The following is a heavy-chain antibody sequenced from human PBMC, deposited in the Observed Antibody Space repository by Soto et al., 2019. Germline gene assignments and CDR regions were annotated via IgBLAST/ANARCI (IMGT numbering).Heavy chain of an antibody. Sequence: EVQLVESGGGLVQPGGSLRLSCAASGFTFSSYWMSWVRQAPGKGLEWVANIKQDGSEKYYVDSVKGRFTISRDNAKNSLYLQMNSLRAEDTAVYYCARDLLDILTGYSYDAFDIWDQGTMVTVSS. CDR2: IKQDGSEK. V-gene: IGHV3-7*01. D-gene: IGHD3-9*01. J-gene: IGHJ3*02. CDR3: ARDLLDILTGYSYDAFDI. CDR1: GFTFSSYW.